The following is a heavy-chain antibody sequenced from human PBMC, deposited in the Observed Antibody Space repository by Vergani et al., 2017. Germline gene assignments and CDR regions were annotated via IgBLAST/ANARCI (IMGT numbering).Heavy chain of an antibody. CDR2: IYHSGST. CDR3: ARENSHDNWFDP. V-gene: IGHV4-30-2*01. J-gene: IGHJ5*02. Sequence: QLQLQESGSGLVKPSQTLSLTCAVSGGSIGSGGYSWSWIRQPPGKGLEWIGYIYHSGSTCYNPSLKSRVTISVDRSKNQFSLKLSSVTAADTAVYYCARENSHDNWFDPWGQGTLVTVSS. CDR1: GGSIGSGGYS.